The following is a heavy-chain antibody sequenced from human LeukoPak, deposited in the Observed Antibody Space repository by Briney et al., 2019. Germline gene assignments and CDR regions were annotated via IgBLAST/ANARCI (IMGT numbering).Heavy chain of an antibody. D-gene: IGHD6-19*01. CDR3: ARDSSGWFRKGFDY. V-gene: IGHV4-34*01. J-gene: IGHJ4*02. CDR2: INHSGST. CDR1: GGSFSGYY. Sequence: SETLSLTCAVYGGSFSGYYWSWIRQPPGKGLEWIGEINHSGSTNYNPSLKSRVTISVDTSKNQFSLKLSSVTAADTAVYYCARDSSGWFRKGFDYWGQGTLVTASS.